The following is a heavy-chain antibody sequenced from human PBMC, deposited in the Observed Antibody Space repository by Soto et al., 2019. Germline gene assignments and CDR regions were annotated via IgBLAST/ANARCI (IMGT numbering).Heavy chain of an antibody. J-gene: IGHJ4*02. CDR3: ARVEVRFGPIVSIAIDY. Sequence: LRLSCAASGFTFSDYYMSWIRQAPGKGLEWVSYISSSGSTIYYADSVKGRFTISRDNAKNSLYLQMNSLRAEDTAVYYCARVEVRFGPIVSIAIDYWGQGTLVTVSS. CDR2: ISSSGSTI. V-gene: IGHV3-11*01. D-gene: IGHD6-6*01. CDR1: GFTFSDYY.